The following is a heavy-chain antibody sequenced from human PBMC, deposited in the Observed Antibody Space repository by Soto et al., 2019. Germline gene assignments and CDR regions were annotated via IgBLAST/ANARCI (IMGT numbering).Heavy chain of an antibody. J-gene: IGHJ6*02. CDR2: IIPVFGTP. CDR1: GGSLSNYG. CDR3: ARGDATKIVVTTYYAMDV. V-gene: IGHV1-69*12. D-gene: IGHD3-22*01. Sequence: QVQLVQSGAEVKKPGSSVKVPCKASGGSLSNYGISWVRQAPGQGLEWMGAIIPVFGTPNYAQKFQDRVTISADESTTTVYMELRSLTSEDTAVYYCARGDATKIVVTTYYAMDVWGQGTTVTVSS.